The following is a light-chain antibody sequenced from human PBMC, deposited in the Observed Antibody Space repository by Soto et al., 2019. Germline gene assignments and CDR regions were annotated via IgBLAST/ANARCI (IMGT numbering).Light chain of an antibody. V-gene: IGKV3-20*01. J-gene: IGKJ5*01. CDR2: GAS. Sequence: EIVLTHSPGTLSLSPGERATLSCRASQSVSSSYLAWYQQKPGQAPRLLIYGASSRATGIPDRFSGSGSGTEFTLTISSLQSEDFAVYYCQQYDNWITFGRGTRLEI. CDR1: QSVSSSY. CDR3: QQYDNWIT.